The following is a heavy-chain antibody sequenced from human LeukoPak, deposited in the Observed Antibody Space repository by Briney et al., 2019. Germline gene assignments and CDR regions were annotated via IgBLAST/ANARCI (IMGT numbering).Heavy chain of an antibody. CDR2: IYTSGST. D-gene: IGHD1-26*01. CDR3: ARDRRSRHAFDI. CDR1: GGSFSGYY. Sequence: SETLSLTCAVYGGSFSGYYWSRIRQPAGKGLEWIGRIYTSGSTNYNPSLKSRVTMSVDTSKNQFSLKLSSVTAADTAVYYCARDRRSRHAFDIWGQGTMVTVSS. V-gene: IGHV4-4*07. J-gene: IGHJ3*02.